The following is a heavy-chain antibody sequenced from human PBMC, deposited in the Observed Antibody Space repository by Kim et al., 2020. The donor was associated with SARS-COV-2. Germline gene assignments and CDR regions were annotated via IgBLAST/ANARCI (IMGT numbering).Heavy chain of an antibody. V-gene: IGHV3-21*01. Sequence: GGSLRLSCAASGFTFSSFSMNWVRQAPGKGLEWVSSISSSSSNIYYADSVKGRFTISRDNAKNSLYLQMISLRAEDTAVYYCASREYSSSSFTFDIWGQGTMGTVSS. D-gene: IGHD6-6*01. CDR2: ISSSSSNI. CDR1: GFTFSSFS. J-gene: IGHJ3*02. CDR3: ASREYSSSSFTFDI.